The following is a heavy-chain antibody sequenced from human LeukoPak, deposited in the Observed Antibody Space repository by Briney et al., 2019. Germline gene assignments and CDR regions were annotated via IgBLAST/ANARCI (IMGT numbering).Heavy chain of an antibody. CDR2: INHSGST. V-gene: IGHV4-34*01. CDR3: ARHGGSYLDY. J-gene: IGHJ4*02. D-gene: IGHD1-26*01. Sequence: SETLSLTCAVYGGSFSGYYWSWIRQPPGKGLEWIGEINHSGSTNYNPSLKSRVTISVDTSKNQFSLKLSSVTAADTAVYYCARHGGSYLDYWGQGTLVTVSS. CDR1: GGSFSGYY.